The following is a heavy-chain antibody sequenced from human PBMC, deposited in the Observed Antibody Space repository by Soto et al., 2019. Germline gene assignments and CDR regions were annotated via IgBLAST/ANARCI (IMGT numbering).Heavy chain of an antibody. CDR1: GGTFSNFA. Sequence: QVQLVQSGAEVKKPGSSVKVSCKASGGTFSNFALISWVRQAPGQGLEWMGGIIPIDATVNYAQKFQGRITLTADESTITAYMDLGSLSSEYTAVYYCARELLGFGYTYGDVWGQGTTVNVSS. J-gene: IGHJ6*01. V-gene: IGHV1-69*12. CDR3: ARELLGFGYTYGDV. CDR2: IIPIDATV. D-gene: IGHD3-10*01.